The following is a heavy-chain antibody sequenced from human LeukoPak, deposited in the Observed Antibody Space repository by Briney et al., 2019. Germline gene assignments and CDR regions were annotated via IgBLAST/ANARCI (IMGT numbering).Heavy chain of an antibody. CDR2: INHSGST. V-gene: IGHV4-34*01. CDR3: ARGVTMVRGATDY. Sequence: SETLSLTCAVYGGSFSGYYWSWIRQPPGKGLEWIGEINHSGSTNYNPSLKSRVTISVDTSKNQFSLKLSSVTAADTAVYYCARGVTMVRGATDYWGQGTLVTVSS. J-gene: IGHJ4*02. CDR1: GGSFSGYY. D-gene: IGHD3-10*01.